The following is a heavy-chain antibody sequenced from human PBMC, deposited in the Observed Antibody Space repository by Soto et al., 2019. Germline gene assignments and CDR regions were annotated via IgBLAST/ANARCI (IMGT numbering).Heavy chain of an antibody. J-gene: IGHJ3*02. Sequence: GGSLRLSCAASGFTFSSYSMNWVRQAPGKGLEWVSSISSSSSYIYYADSVKGRFTISRDNAKNSLYLQMNSLRAEDTAVYYCARGAGSELLWFGEFWDAFDIWGQGTMVTVSS. V-gene: IGHV3-21*01. D-gene: IGHD3-10*01. CDR1: GFTFSSYS. CDR2: ISSSSSYI. CDR3: ARGAGSELLWFGEFWDAFDI.